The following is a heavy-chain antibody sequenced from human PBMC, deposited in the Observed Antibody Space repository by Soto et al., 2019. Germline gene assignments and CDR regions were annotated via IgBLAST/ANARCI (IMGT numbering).Heavy chain of an antibody. CDR1: GVSFRSYA. J-gene: IGHJ4*02. CDR3: AKDLALMVRDPVFDY. Sequence: GGSLRLSCSASGVSFRSYAMNWVRQAPGKGLEWVSAISGSGGSAYYADSVKGRFTISRDNSKNTLYLQMNSLRAEDTAVYYRAKDLALMVRDPVFDYWGQGTLVTVSS. V-gene: IGHV3-23*01. D-gene: IGHD3-10*01. CDR2: ISGSGGSA.